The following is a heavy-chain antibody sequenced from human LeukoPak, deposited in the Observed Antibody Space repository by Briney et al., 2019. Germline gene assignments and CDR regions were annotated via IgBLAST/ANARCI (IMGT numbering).Heavy chain of an antibody. Sequence: GGSLRLSCAASGFTFSSYAMSWVRQAPGKGLEWVSSVSGSGGRTYYADSVKGRFTISRDNAKNSVYLQMNSLRAEDTAVYYCARGGYSSSNFDYWGQGTLVTVSS. J-gene: IGHJ4*02. CDR3: ARGGYSSSNFDY. D-gene: IGHD6-13*01. CDR2: VSGSGGRT. CDR1: GFTFSSYA. V-gene: IGHV3-23*01.